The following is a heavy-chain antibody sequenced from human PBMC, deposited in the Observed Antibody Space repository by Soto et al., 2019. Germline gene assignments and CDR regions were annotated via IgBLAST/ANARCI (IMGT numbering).Heavy chain of an antibody. CDR3: ARDRVEGYDFWSGYFIPRSDAFDI. CDR2: INPSGGST. CDR1: GYTFTSYY. Sequence: ASVKVSCKASGYTFTSYYMHWVRQAPGQGLEWMGMINPSGGSTSYAQKFQGRVTMTRDTSTSTVYMELSSLRSEDTAVYYCARDRVEGYDFWSGYFIPRSDAFDIWGQGTMVTGSS. D-gene: IGHD3-3*01. V-gene: IGHV1-46*01. J-gene: IGHJ3*02.